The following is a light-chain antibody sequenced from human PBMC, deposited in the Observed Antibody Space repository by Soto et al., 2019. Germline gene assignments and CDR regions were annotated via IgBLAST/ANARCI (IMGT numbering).Light chain of an antibody. CDR3: QQYGSSPRT. J-gene: IGKJ1*01. CDR2: DVS. CDR1: RSLSSTS. Sequence: EIVLTQSPGTLSLSPGERPALSCRASRSLSSTSLAWYQQRPGQPPSPLIYDVSSRATGIPDRFSGSGSGTDFTLTINRLEPDDFAVYYCQQYGSSPRTFGQGTKVEIK. V-gene: IGKV3-20*01.